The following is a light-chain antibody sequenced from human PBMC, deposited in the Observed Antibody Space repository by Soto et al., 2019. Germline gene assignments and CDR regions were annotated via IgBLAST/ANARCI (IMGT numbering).Light chain of an antibody. CDR2: GAS. CDR3: QQYGSSFT. J-gene: IGKJ1*01. CDR1: QSVSSSY. Sequence: EIVLTQSPGTLSLSPGERATLSCRASQSVSSSYLAWYQQKPGQAPRLLIYGASSRATGIPDRFSGSGSGTDFTLTTSRLEPEDFAVYYCQQYGSSFTFGQGTKVDIK. V-gene: IGKV3-20*01.